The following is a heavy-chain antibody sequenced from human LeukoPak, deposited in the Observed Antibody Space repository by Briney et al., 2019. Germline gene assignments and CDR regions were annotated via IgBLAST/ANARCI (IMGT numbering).Heavy chain of an antibody. J-gene: IGHJ4*02. CDR1: GGSISSGGYS. D-gene: IGHD2-15*01. Sequence: SETLSLTCTVSGGSISSGGYSWSWIRQPPGKGLEWIGYIYQSGSTYYNPSLKSRVTISVDRSKNQFSLKLSSVTAADTAVYYCARGSERAWSPPDCWGQGTLVTVSS. CDR3: ARGSERAWSPPDC. V-gene: IGHV4-30-2*01. CDR2: IYQSGST.